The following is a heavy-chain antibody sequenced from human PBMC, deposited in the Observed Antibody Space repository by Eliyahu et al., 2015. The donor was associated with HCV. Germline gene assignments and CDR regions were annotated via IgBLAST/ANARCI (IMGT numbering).Heavy chain of an antibody. V-gene: IGHV3-7*01. CDR3: SAVGPTWTTFDI. D-gene: IGHD1-26*01. J-gene: IGHJ3*02. CDR2: IKIGVSEK. Sequence: EVRLVESGGGLVQPEGSLRLSCAASGLPFSSFWMAWVRQAPGKGLEWVXTIKIGVSEKYYMDSVKGRFTISRDNAKNSLYLQMNSLKAEDTAVYYCSAVGPTWTTFDIWGQGTMVTVSS. CDR1: GLPFSSFW.